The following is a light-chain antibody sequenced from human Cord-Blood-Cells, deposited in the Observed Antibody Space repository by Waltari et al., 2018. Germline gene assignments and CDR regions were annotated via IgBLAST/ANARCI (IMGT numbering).Light chain of an antibody. CDR3: SSYTSSSTYWV. J-gene: IGLJ3*02. CDR2: DVS. Sequence: QSALTQPASVSGSPGQSITISCTGTSSDVGGYNYVSWYQQHPGTAPKLMIYDVSNRPSGVSNRFSGSKSGNTASLTISGLQAEDEADYYCSSYTSSSTYWVFGGGTKLTVL. V-gene: IGLV2-14*03. CDR1: SSDVGGYNY.